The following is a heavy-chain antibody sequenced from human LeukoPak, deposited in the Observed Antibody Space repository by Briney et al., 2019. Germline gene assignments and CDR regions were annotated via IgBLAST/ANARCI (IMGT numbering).Heavy chain of an antibody. CDR2: IYHSGST. D-gene: IGHD2-15*01. V-gene: IGHV4-38-2*02. J-gene: IGHJ3*02. Sequence: SETLSLTCTVSGYSIGSDYYWVWIRQPPGKGLEWIGSIYHSGSTYYNPPLKSRVTISLDTSKNQFSLKLRSVTAADTAVYYCAGEYPSRVARDAFDIWGQGTMVTVSS. CDR1: GYSIGSDYY. CDR3: AGEYPSRVARDAFDI.